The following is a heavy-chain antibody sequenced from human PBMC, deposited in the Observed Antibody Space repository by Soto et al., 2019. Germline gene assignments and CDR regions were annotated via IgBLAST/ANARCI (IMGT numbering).Heavy chain of an antibody. J-gene: IGHJ5*02. V-gene: IGHV1-8*01. CDR2: MNPNSGNT. D-gene: IGHD3-3*01. CDR3: ARGLGRNTIFGVVHNWFDP. Sequence: ASVKVSCKASGYTFTSYDINWVRQATGQGLEWMGWMNPNSGNTGYAQKFQGRVTMTRNTSISTAYMELSSLRSEDTAVYYCARGLGRNTIFGVVHNWFDPWGQGTLVTVSS. CDR1: GYTFTSYD.